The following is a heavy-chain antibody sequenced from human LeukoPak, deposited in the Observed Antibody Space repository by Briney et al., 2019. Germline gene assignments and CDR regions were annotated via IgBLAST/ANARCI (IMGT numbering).Heavy chain of an antibody. V-gene: IGHV4-59*01. J-gene: IGHJ4*02. D-gene: IGHD1-1*01. Sequence: PSETLSLTCTVSGGSISSYYWSWIRQPPGKGLEWIGYIFYSGSADYNPALKSRVTISVDTSKNQFSLRLNSVTAADTAVYYCARDKVPGDDWGQGTLVTVSS. CDR1: GGSISSYY. CDR3: ARDKVPGDD. CDR2: IFYSGSA.